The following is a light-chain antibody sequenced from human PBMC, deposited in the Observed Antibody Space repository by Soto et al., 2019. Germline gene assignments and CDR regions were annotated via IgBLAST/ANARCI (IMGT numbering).Light chain of an antibody. CDR1: QSISTY. CDR3: QQSYGTPWT. J-gene: IGKJ1*01. V-gene: IGKV1-39*01. CDR2: AAS. Sequence: DIQMTQSPSSLSTSVGDRVTITCRASQSISTYLNWYQQKPGKAPKLLIYAASSLRSGVPLRFSGSGSGTDFTLTISSLQPEDFATYFCQQSYGTPWTFGQGTKVDIK.